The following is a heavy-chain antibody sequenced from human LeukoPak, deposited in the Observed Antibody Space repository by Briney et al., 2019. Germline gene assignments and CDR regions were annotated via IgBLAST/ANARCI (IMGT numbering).Heavy chain of an antibody. CDR2: IYPGGSDT. Sequence: PGESLKISCQGSGYSFTSYWIGWVRQMPGKGLEWMGIIYPGGSDTRYSPSFQGQVTISADKSISTAYLQWSSLKASDTAMYYCARRAMVRGVGYYFDYWGQGTLVTVSS. V-gene: IGHV5-51*01. D-gene: IGHD3-10*01. CDR1: GYSFTSYW. J-gene: IGHJ4*02. CDR3: ARRAMVRGVGYYFDY.